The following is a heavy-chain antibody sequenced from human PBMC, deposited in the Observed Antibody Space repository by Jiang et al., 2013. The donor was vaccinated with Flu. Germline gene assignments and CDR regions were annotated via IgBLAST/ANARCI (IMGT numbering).Heavy chain of an antibody. CDR3: VKEVVISGLTYGFDY. J-gene: IGHJ4*02. Sequence: VQLLESGGGLVQPGGSLRLSCAVSGFTFSTYHMSWVRQVPGKGLEWVSAISNSGDRTYYADSVKGRFAISRDNSKNTVNLQMNSLIAEDTAIYYCVKEVVISGLTYGFDYWAREPWSPSPQ. CDR1: GFTFSTYH. V-gene: IGHV3-23*01. D-gene: IGHD3-22*01. CDR2: ISNSGDRT.